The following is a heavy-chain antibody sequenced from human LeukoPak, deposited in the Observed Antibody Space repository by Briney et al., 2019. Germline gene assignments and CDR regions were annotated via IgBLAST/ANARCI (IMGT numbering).Heavy chain of an antibody. CDR2: INPNSGGT. CDR1: GYTFTGYY. CDR3: TRVPRESYSH. J-gene: IGHJ4*02. D-gene: IGHD1-26*01. Sequence: ASVKVSCKASGYTFTGYYMHWVRQAPGQGLEWMGWINPNSGGTNYAQKFQGRVTLTRDTSINTAYMELTSLRSEDTAVYYCTRVPRESYSHWGQGTLVTVSS. V-gene: IGHV1-2*02.